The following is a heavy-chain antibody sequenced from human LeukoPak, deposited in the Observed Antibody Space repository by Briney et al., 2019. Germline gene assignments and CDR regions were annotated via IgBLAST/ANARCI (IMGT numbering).Heavy chain of an antibody. D-gene: IGHD2-21*01. Sequence: GGSLRLSCAASGYRFSNNWMSWVRQAPGKGLEWVANIKQDGSEKYYVDSVRGRFTISRDNAKSSLYLQMSSLRAEDTAIYYCARDRVGDSDAFDVWGQGTVVTVSS. CDR2: IKQDGSEK. J-gene: IGHJ3*01. CDR3: ARDRVGDSDAFDV. V-gene: IGHV3-7*01. CDR1: GYRFSNNW.